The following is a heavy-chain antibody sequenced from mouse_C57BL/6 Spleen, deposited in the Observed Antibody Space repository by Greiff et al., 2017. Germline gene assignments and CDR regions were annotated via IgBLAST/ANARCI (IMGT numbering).Heavy chain of an antibody. V-gene: IGHV3-1*01. CDR2: ISYSGST. Sequence: VQLKESGPGMVKPSQSLSLTCTVTGYSITSGYDWHWIRHFPGNKLEWMGYISYSGSTNYNPSLKSRISITHDTSKNHFFLKLNSVTTEDTATYYCARGDYGSSRGNAMDYWGQGTSVTVSS. D-gene: IGHD1-1*01. J-gene: IGHJ4*01. CDR1: GYSITSGYD. CDR3: ARGDYGSSRGNAMDY.